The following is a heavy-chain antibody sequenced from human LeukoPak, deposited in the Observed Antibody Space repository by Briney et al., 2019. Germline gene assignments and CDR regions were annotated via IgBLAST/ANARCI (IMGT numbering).Heavy chain of an antibody. CDR2: IYYSGST. CDR3: ARHRLRYYYDSSGYFEPFDY. D-gene: IGHD3-22*01. V-gene: IGHV4-39*01. J-gene: IGHJ4*02. Sequence: SETLSLTCTVSGGSISSSSYYWGWIRQPPGKGLEWIGSIYYSGSTYYNPSLKSRVTIYVDTSKNQFSLKLSSVTAADTAVYYCARHRLRYYYDSSGYFEPFDYWGQGTLVTVSS. CDR1: GGSISSSSYY.